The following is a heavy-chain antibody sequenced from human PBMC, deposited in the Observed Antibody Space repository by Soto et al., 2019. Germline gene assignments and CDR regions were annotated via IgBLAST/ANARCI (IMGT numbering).Heavy chain of an antibody. CDR1: GLTFNNYW. J-gene: IGHJ4*02. V-gene: IGHV3-7*02. Sequence: GGSLRLSCAASGLTFNNYWMSWVRQAPGKGLEWVANIKGDGSEKSYADSLQGRFAISRDNAKNSLSLQMNSLRADDTAVYYCAKLGGYSYNFDYWGQGTLVTVSS. D-gene: IGHD5-18*01. CDR2: IKGDGSEK. CDR3: AKLGGYSYNFDY.